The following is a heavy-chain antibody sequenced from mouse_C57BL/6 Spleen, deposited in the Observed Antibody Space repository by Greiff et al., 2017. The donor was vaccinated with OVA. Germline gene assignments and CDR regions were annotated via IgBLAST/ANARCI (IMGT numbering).Heavy chain of an antibody. Sequence: EVQLQQSGPELVKPGASVKMSCKASGYTFTDYNMHWVKQSHGKSLAWIGYLNPNNGGTSYNQKFTGKATFTVNKSSSTAYMERRGLTSEDSAIYYCARRDGSSYSYYFDYWGQGTTLTVSS. CDR1: GYTFTDYN. D-gene: IGHD1-1*01. V-gene: IGHV1-22*01. CDR2: LNPNNGGT. CDR3: ARRDGSSYSYYFDY. J-gene: IGHJ2*01.